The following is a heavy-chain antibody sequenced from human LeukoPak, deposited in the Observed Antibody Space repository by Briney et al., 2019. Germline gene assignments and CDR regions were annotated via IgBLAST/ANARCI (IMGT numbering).Heavy chain of an antibody. CDR1: GFTFSNYW. V-gene: IGHV3-30*02. J-gene: IGHJ4*02. D-gene: IGHD6-6*01. CDR3: AKDLQLGKNGYFDY. Sequence: PGGSLRLSCAASGFTFSNYWMSWVRQAPGKGLEWVAFIRYDGSNKYYADSVKGRFTISRDNSKNTLYLQMNSLRAEDTAVYYCAKDLQLGKNGYFDYWGQGTLVTVSS. CDR2: IRYDGSNK.